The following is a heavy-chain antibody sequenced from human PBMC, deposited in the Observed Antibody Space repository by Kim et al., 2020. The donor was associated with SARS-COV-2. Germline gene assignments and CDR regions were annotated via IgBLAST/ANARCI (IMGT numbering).Heavy chain of an antibody. Sequence: ASVKVSCKASGYTITSYAMHWVRQAPGQRLEWMGWINAGNGNTKYSQKFQGRVTITRDTSASTAYMELSSLRSEDTAVYYCASGYSSNMGYGDYWGQGTLVTVSS. CDR2: INAGNGNT. V-gene: IGHV1-3*01. CDR3: ASGYSSNMGYGDY. CDR1: GYTITSYA. D-gene: IGHD5-18*01. J-gene: IGHJ4*02.